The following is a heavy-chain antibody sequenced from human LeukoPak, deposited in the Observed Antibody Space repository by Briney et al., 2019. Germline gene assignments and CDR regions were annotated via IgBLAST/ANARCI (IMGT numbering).Heavy chain of an antibody. Sequence: TGGSLRLSCAASGFTFSSYWMTWVRQAPGKGLEWLTNTNQDGSKIYYVDSVKGRFTISRDNAKNSLYLQMNSLRAEDTAVYYCATSRLRAAYDIWGQGTMVTVS. D-gene: IGHD4-17*01. CDR3: ATSRLRAAYDI. CDR1: GFTFSSYW. CDR2: TNQDGSKI. J-gene: IGHJ3*02. V-gene: IGHV3-7*01.